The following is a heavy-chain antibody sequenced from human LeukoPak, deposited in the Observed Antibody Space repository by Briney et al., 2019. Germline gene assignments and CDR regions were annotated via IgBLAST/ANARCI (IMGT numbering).Heavy chain of an antibody. V-gene: IGHV1-2*06. CDR1: GYSFIDYY. Sequence: ASVKVSCKASGYSFIDYYMNWVRQAPGQGLEWMGRINPYSGGTKFAQKLQGRVTLTRDTSTSTVYMELSRLTSGDTALYYCARDTSGWSNGKFYFYMDVWGKGTTVTVSS. CDR2: INPYSGGT. J-gene: IGHJ6*03. CDR3: ARDTSGWSNGKFYFYMDV. D-gene: IGHD6-19*01.